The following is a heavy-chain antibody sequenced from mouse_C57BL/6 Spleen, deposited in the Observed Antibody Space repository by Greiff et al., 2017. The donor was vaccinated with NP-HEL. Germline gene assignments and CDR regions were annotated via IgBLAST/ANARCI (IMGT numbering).Heavy chain of an antibody. D-gene: IGHD1-1*02. CDR3: AREEDYADD. V-gene: IGHV1-72*01. Sequence: QVQLQQPGAELVKPGASVQLSCKASGYTFTSYWMHWVKQRPGRGLEWIGRIDPKSGGTKYNEKFKSKATLTVDKPSSTAYMQLSSLTSEDSAVYYGAREEDYADDWGQGTTLTVSS. CDR2: IDPKSGGT. J-gene: IGHJ2*01. CDR1: GYTFTSYW.